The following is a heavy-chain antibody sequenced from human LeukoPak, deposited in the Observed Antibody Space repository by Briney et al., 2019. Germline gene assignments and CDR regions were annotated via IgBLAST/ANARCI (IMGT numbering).Heavy chain of an antibody. CDR2: IIPIFGTA. Sequence: SVKVSCKASGGTFSSYAISWVRQAPGQGLEWMGGIIPIFGTANYAQKFQGRVTITADESTSTAYMELSSLRSEDTAVYYCARGVLLEWLLFGFYYYMDVWGKGTTVTVSS. D-gene: IGHD3-3*01. V-gene: IGHV1-69*13. J-gene: IGHJ6*03. CDR3: ARGVLLEWLLFGFYYYMDV. CDR1: GGTFSSYA.